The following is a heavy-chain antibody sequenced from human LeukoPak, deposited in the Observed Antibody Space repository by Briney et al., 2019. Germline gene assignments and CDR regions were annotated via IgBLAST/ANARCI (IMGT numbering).Heavy chain of an antibody. CDR2: IYYSGST. CDR3: ARDMRCSGGSCYDAFDI. D-gene: IGHD2-15*01. CDR1: GGSISSYY. Sequence: PSETLSLTCTVSGGSISSYYWSWIRQPPGKGLEWIGYIYYSGSTNYNPSLKSRVTISVDTSKNQSSLKLSSVTAADTAVYYCARDMRCSGGSCYDAFDIWGQGTMVTVSS. V-gene: IGHV4-59*01. J-gene: IGHJ3*02.